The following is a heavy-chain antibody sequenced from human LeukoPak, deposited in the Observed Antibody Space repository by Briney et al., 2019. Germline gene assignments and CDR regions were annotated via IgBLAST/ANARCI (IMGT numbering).Heavy chain of an antibody. J-gene: IGHJ6*03. CDR3: ARPFPYCGGDCAYYYMDV. Sequence: PSETLSLTCSVSGASISSDYWSWIRQPPGKGPEWIGNIYSSETTKYNPSLRSRATISGDTSKNQFSLKLSSVTAADTAVYYCARPFPYCGGDCAYYYMDVWGKGTTVTVSS. D-gene: IGHD2-21*02. CDR1: GASISSDY. CDR2: IYSSETT. V-gene: IGHV4-4*09.